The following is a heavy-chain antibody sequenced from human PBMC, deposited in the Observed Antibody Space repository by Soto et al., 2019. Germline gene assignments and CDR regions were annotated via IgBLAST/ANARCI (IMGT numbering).Heavy chain of an antibody. D-gene: IGHD3-16*01. J-gene: IGHJ4*02. Sequence: QVQLVQSGAEVKKPGSSVKVSCKASGGTFRSFAFSWVRQAPGHGLEWMGGIIPLFGTTNYAQRFQGRVTITADESTSTAYMELRSLKSEDTAIYYCAKDTDHAYDFWGQGTLVTVSS. CDR1: GGTFRSFA. CDR3: AKDTDHAYDF. V-gene: IGHV1-69*01. CDR2: IIPLFGTT.